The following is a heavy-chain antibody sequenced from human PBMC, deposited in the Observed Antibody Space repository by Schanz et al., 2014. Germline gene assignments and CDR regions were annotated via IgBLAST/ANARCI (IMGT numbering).Heavy chain of an antibody. V-gene: IGHV1-18*01. D-gene: IGHD2-2*01. CDR3: ARELCSSTTCYVRYDP. J-gene: IGHJ5*02. CDR1: GYTFTRSG. CDR2: IGGSDGNT. Sequence: QVQLVQSGAEVQKPGASVMLSCKTSGYTFTRSGISWVRQAPGQGLEWMGWIGGSDGNTNFAQKFQGRGTMTTDTSTSTVYMELRSLTSDDSAVYYCARELCSSTTCYVRYDPWGQGTLVTVSS.